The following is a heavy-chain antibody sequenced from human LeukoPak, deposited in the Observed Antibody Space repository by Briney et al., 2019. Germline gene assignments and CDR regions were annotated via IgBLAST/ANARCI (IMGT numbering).Heavy chain of an antibody. J-gene: IGHJ5*02. CDR3: AKGIYNWFDP. CDR2: ISANGCNT. Sequence: GGSLRLSCAASGFTFSTYAMSWVRQAPGSGLDWVSTISANGCNTYSADSVKGRFTISGDNSKNTLYLQMNSLTAEDTAVYYCAKGIYNWFDPWGQGTLVTVSS. CDR1: GFTFSTYA. D-gene: IGHD3-3*01. V-gene: IGHV3-23*01.